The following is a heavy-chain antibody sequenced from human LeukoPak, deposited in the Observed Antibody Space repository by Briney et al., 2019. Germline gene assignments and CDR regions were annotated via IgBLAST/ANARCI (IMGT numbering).Heavy chain of an antibody. D-gene: IGHD3-3*01. V-gene: IGHV3-74*01. CDR3: VSDLCGGDDQ. Sequence: GGSLRLSCAASGFTFSSYAMSWVRQAPGKGLEWVSRIDEDGKTIDYADSVKGRFTISRDNAKDTLYLQMSSLRDEDTAVYYCVSDLCGGDDQWGRGTLVTVSS. CDR1: GFTFSSYA. J-gene: IGHJ5*02. CDR2: IDEDGKTI.